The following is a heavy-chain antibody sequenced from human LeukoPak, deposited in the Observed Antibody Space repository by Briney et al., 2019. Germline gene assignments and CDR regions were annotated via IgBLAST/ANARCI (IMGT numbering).Heavy chain of an antibody. CDR3: AKPDTGEASGGSYLNDAFDI. CDR2: ISSSSSTI. J-gene: IGHJ3*02. D-gene: IGHD1-26*01. V-gene: IGHV3-48*01. Sequence: PGGSLRLSCAASGFTFSSYSMNWVRQAPGKGLEWVSYISSSSSTIYYADSVKGRFTISRDNSKNTLYLQMNSLRAEDTAVYYCAKPDTGEASGGSYLNDAFDIWGQGTMVTVSS. CDR1: GFTFSSYS.